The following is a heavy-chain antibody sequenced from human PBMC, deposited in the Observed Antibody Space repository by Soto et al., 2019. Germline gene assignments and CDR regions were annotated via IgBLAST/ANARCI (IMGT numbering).Heavy chain of an antibody. D-gene: IGHD3-10*01. CDR1: GFTFSSYG. CDR2: ISYDGSNK. CDR3: AKDPKPFYYYGSGSYYNFGAIDY. V-gene: IGHV3-30*18. J-gene: IGHJ4*02. Sequence: QVQLVESGGGVVQPGRSLRLSCAASGFTFSSYGMHWVRQAPGKGLEWVAVISYDGSNKYYADSVKGRFTISRDNSKNTLYLQMNSLRAEDTAVYYCAKDPKPFYYYGSGSYYNFGAIDYWGQGTLVTVSS.